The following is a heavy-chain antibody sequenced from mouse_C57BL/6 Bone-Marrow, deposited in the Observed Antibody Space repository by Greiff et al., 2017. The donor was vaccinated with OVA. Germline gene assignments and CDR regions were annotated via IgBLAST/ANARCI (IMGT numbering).Heavy chain of an antibody. D-gene: IGHD1-1*01. J-gene: IGHJ4*01. CDR2: FYPGSGSI. V-gene: IGHV1-62-2*01. Sequence: QVQLKQSGAELVKPGASVKLSCKASSYTFTEYTIHWVKQRSGQGLEWIGWFYPGSGSIKYNEKFKDKATLTADKSSSTVYMELSRLTSEDSAVYFCARHEDGYGSSPYYAMDYWGQGTSVTVSS. CDR3: ARHEDGYGSSPYYAMDY. CDR1: SYTFTEYT.